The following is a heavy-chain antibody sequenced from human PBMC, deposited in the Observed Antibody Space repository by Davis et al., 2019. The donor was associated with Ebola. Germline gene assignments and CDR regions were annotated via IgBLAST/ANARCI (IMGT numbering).Heavy chain of an antibody. Sequence: PGGSLRLSCAASGFTFSSYSMNWVRQAPGKGLEWVSSISSSSSYIYYADSVKGRFTISRDNAKNSLYLQMNSLRAEDTAVYYCARDSRYEEWETPGPFDYWGQGTLVTVSS. V-gene: IGHV3-21*01. J-gene: IGHJ4*02. D-gene: IGHD1-26*01. CDR2: ISSSSSYI. CDR3: ARDSRYEEWETPGPFDY. CDR1: GFTFSSYS.